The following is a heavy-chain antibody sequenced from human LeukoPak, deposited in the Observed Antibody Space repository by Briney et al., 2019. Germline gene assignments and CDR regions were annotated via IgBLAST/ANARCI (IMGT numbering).Heavy chain of an antibody. V-gene: IGHV4-59*08. D-gene: IGHD3-3*01. Sequence: PSETLSLTCTVSGGSISPYYWSWIRQPPGKGLEWIGYIYYSGSTNYNPSLKSRVTISVDTSKNQFSLKLSSVTAADTAVYYCARLSRVVINAYFDYWGQGTLVTVSS. CDR3: ARLSRVVINAYFDY. CDR2: IYYSGST. J-gene: IGHJ4*02. CDR1: GGSISPYY.